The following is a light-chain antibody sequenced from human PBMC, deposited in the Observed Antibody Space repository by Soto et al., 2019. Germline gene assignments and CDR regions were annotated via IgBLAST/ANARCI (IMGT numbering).Light chain of an antibody. CDR2: KAS. Sequence: DIQMTQSPSTLSASVGDRVTITCRASQSISSWLAWYQQKPGKAPKLLIYKASSFESGVPSRFSGSGSGTEFALTISSLQPDGFATYSNTFGQGTKVEIK. V-gene: IGKV1-5*03. CDR3: T. CDR1: QSISSW. J-gene: IGKJ2*01.